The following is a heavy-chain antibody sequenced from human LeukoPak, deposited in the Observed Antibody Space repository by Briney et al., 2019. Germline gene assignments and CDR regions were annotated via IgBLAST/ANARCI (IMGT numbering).Heavy chain of an antibody. J-gene: IGHJ4*02. D-gene: IGHD3-10*01. V-gene: IGHV4-61*02. CDR1: GGSISSSSYY. CDR3: ARVSMVRGAPDYYFDY. CDR2: IYTSGST. Sequence: SETLSLTCTVSGGSISSSSYYWGWIRQPAGKGLEWIGRIYTSGSTNYNPFLKSRVTMSVDTSKNQFSLKLSSVTAADTAVYYCARVSMVRGAPDYYFDYWGQGTLVTVSS.